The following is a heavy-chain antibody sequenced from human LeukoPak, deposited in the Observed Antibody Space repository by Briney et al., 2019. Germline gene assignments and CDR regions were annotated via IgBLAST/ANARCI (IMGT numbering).Heavy chain of an antibody. J-gene: IGHJ3*02. CDR2: IYYSGST. CDR1: GGSISSSSYY. V-gene: IGHV4-39*01. Sequence: SETLSLTCAVSGGSISSSSYYWGWIRQPPGKGLEWIGSIYYSGSTYSNPSLKSRVTISVDTYKNQFSLKLSSVTAADTAVYYCARRILSGWYMGAFDIWGQGTMVTVSS. D-gene: IGHD6-19*01. CDR3: ARRILSGWYMGAFDI.